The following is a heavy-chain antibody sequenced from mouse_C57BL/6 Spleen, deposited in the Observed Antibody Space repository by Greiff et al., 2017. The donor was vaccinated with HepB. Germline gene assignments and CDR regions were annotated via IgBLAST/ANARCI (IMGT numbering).Heavy chain of an antibody. V-gene: IGHV1-19*01. Sequence: EVQLQQSGPVLVKPGASVKMSCKASGYTFTDYYMNWVKQSHGKSLEWIGVINPYNGGTSYNQKFKGKATLTVDKSSSTAYMELNSLTSEDSAGYYCATLITTVVASDYFDYWGQGTTLTVSS. D-gene: IGHD1-1*01. J-gene: IGHJ2*01. CDR1: GYTFTDYY. CDR2: INPYNGGT. CDR3: ATLITTVVASDYFDY.